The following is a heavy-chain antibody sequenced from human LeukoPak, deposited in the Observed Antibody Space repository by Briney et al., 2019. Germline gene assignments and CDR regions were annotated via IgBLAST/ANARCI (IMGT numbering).Heavy chain of an antibody. J-gene: IGHJ4*02. V-gene: IGHV1-69*13. CDR3: ASLTNEKNGVYFDY. CDR2: IIPIFGTA. Sequence: ASVKVSCKASGGTFSSYAISRVRQAPGQGLEWMGGIIPIFGTANYAQKFQGRVTITADGSTSTAYMELSSLRSEDTAVYYCASLTNEKNGVYFDYWGQGTLVTVSS. D-gene: IGHD1-1*01. CDR1: GGTFSSYA.